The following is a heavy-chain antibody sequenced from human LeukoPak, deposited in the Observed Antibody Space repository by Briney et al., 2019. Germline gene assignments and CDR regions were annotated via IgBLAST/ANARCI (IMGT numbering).Heavy chain of an antibody. CDR1: GFTFSSYA. CDR2: ISYDGSNK. D-gene: IGHD3-10*01. J-gene: IGHJ4*02. Sequence: GGSLRLSCAASGFTFSSYAMHWVRQAPGKGLEWVAVISYDGSNKYYADSVKGRFTISRDNSKNTLYLQMNSLRAEDTAVYYCARDRVREATMVRGVRLDYWGQGTLVTVSS. CDR3: ARDRVREATMVRGVRLDY. V-gene: IGHV3-30-3*01.